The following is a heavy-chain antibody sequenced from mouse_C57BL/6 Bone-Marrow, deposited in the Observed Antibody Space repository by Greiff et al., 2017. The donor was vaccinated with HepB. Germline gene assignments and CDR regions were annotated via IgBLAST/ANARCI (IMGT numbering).Heavy chain of an antibody. V-gene: IGHV1-80*01. CDR2: IYPGDGDT. CDR3: ARSIQYYGSFAY. D-gene: IGHD1-1*01. J-gene: IGHJ3*01. CDR1: GYAFSSYW. Sequence: VQLQQSGAELVKPGASVKISCKASGYAFSSYWMNWVKQRPGKGLEWIGQIYPGDGDTNYNGKFKGKATLTADKSSSTAYMQLSSLTSEDSAVYFCARSIQYYGSFAYWGQGTLVTVSA.